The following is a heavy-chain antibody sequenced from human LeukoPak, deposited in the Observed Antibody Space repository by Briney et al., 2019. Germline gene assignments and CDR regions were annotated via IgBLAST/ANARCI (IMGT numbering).Heavy chain of an antibody. CDR1: GFTFSNYA. D-gene: IGHD2-15*01. CDR2: IWGADDKT. Sequence: GGSLRLSCVVSGFTFSNYAMTWVRQAPGEGLELVSGIWGADDKTVYGDAVKGRFTISRDNSKNTLYLQMNSLRVDDTAVYYRAKTQGYYDAWGQGALVTVSS. CDR3: AKTQGYYDA. V-gene: IGHV3-23*01. J-gene: IGHJ5*02.